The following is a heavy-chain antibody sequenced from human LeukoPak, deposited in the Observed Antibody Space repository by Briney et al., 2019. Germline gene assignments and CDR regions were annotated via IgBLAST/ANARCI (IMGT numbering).Heavy chain of an antibody. CDR3: TRRGNSGWYDGDDY. V-gene: IGHV1-2*02. J-gene: IGHJ4*02. CDR1: GYTFSGYY. D-gene: IGHD6-19*01. CDR2: INPKSGGT. Sequence: ASVKVSCKASGYTFSGYYMHWVRQAPGQGLEWMGWINPKSGGTNEAQKFHDRVTMTRDTSIRTAYMEVSRLRSDDTAVYYCTRRGNSGWYDGDDYWGQGTLVTVSS.